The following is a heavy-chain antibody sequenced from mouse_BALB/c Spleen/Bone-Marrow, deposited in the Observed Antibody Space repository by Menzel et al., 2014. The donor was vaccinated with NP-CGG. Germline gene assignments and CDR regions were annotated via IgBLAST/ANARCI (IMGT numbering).Heavy chain of an antibody. V-gene: IGHV14-3*02. D-gene: IGHD2-3*01. Sequence: VQLKESGAELVKPGASVKLSCTASGFNIKDTYMHWVKQRPEQGLEWIGRIDPANGNTKYDPKFQGKATITADTSSNTAHLHLSSLTSEDTAVYYCANDWFAYWGQGTPVTVSA. J-gene: IGHJ3*01. CDR3: ANDWFAY. CDR1: GFNIKDTY. CDR2: IDPANGNT.